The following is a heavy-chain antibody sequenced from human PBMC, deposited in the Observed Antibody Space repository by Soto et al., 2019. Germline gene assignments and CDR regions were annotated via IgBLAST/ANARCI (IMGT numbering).Heavy chain of an antibody. CDR2: IYYNGNT. D-gene: IGHD2-15*01. J-gene: IGHJ5*02. CDR1: GGSINSGGYY. V-gene: IGHV4-31*03. Sequence: SETLSLTCTVSGGSINSGGYYWSWIRQHPGRGLEWIGYIYYNGNTYYNPSLKSRVTVSADTSKNQFSLNVRSVTTADTAVYYCARCSLVVIPVPGFDPWGQGTLVTVSS. CDR3: ARCSLVVIPVPGFDP.